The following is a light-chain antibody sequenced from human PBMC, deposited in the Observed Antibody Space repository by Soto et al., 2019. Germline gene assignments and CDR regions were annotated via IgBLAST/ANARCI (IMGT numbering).Light chain of an antibody. V-gene: IGLV2-8*01. CDR1: SSDVGGYNS. J-gene: IGLJ3*02. CDR2: EVS. Sequence: QSALTQPPSASGSPGQSVTISCTGTSSDVGGYNSVSWYQQHPGKAPKLMIYEVSKRPSGVPDRFSGSKSGNTASLTVSGLQAEDEADYYCSSYAGSNTWVFGEGTKVTVL. CDR3: SSYAGSNTWV.